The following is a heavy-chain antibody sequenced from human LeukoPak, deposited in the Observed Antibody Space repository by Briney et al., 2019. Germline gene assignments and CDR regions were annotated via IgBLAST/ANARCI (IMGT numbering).Heavy chain of an antibody. J-gene: IGHJ4*02. CDR3: ATADWFSFDF. V-gene: IGHV3-7*04. D-gene: IGHD3-9*01. CDR2: IKNDGSEK. CDR1: GFTFSNYW. Sequence: GGSLRLSCAASGFTFSNYWMSWVRQAPGKGLEWVATIKNDGSEKNYVDSVKGRFTISRDNAKNSLYLQMSGLRAEDTAVYFCATADWFSFDFWGQGTLVTVSS.